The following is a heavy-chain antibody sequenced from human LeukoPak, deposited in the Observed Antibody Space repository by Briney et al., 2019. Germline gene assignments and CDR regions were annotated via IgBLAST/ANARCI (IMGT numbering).Heavy chain of an antibody. D-gene: IGHD3-10*01. V-gene: IGHV3-20*01. CDR1: GFTFDDYG. CDR3: AIDGSGSYYLSYYGMDV. J-gene: IGHJ6*02. CDR2: INWNGGST. Sequence: GGSLRLSCAASGFTFDDYGMSWARQAPGKGLEWVSGINWNGGSTGYADSVKGRFTISRDNAKNSLYLQMNSLRAEDTALYHCAIDGSGSYYLSYYGMDVWGQGTTVTVSS.